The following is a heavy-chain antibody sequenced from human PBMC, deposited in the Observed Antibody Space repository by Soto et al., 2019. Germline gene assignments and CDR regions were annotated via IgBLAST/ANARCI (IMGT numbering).Heavy chain of an antibody. V-gene: IGHV1-69*06. CDR1: GDTFSTYT. D-gene: IGHD5-12*01. J-gene: IGHJ6*02. Sequence: SVKVSCKASGDTFSTYTIAWVRQVPGQGLEWLGGITPIFGTTNYAQKFQGRVTLTADKSTTTAYMELSSLRFEDTAIYWCASGVLVPRIYYYYEMDVWGQGTTVTVSS. CDR2: ITPIFGTT. CDR3: ASGVLVPRIYYYYEMDV.